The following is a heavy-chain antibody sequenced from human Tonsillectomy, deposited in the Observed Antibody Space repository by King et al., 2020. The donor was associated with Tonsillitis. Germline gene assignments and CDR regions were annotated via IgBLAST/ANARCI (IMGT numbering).Heavy chain of an antibody. Sequence: VQLVESGGGLVKPGGSLRLSCAASGFTFSNAWMSWVRQAPGKGLEWVGRIKSKTDGGTTDYAAPVKGRFTISRDDSKNTLYLQMNSLKTEDTAVYYCTTDWESGSYTFDYWGQGTLVTVSS. J-gene: IGHJ4*02. V-gene: IGHV3-15*01. D-gene: IGHD1-26*01. CDR3: TTDWESGSYTFDY. CDR1: GFTFSNAW. CDR2: IKSKTDGGTT.